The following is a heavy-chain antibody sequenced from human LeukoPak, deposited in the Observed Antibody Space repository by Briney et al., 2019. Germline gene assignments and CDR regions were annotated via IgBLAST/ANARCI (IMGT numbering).Heavy chain of an antibody. CDR3: ARVPGSYYWVYFDY. CDR1: GGTFSSYA. J-gene: IGHJ4*02. CDR2: IIPIFGTA. D-gene: IGHD1-26*01. Sequence: SVKVSCKASGGTFSSYAISWVRQAPGQGLEWMGGIIPIFGTANYAQKFQGRVTITADESTSTAYMELSSLRSEDTAVYYCARVPGSYYWVYFDYWGQGTLVTVSS. V-gene: IGHV1-69*13.